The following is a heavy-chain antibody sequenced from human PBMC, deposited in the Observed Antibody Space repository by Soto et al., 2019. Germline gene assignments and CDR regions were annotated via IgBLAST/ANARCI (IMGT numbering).Heavy chain of an antibody. V-gene: IGHV4-59*08. CDR3: ARLSLGGGLDY. CDR2: IYYSGST. J-gene: IGHJ4*02. Sequence: SETLSLTCAVYGGSFSGYYWSWIRQPPGKGLEWIGYIYYSGSTNYNPSLKSRVTISVDTSKNQFSLKLSSVTAADTAVYYCARLSLGGGLDYWGQGTLVTVSS. CDR1: GGSFSGYY. D-gene: IGHD1-26*01.